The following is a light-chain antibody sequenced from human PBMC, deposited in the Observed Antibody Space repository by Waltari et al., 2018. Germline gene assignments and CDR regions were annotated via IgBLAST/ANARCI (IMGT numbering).Light chain of an antibody. V-gene: IGLV2-8*01. CDR3: CSYAGADSLL. J-gene: IGLJ3*02. CDR1: NNDVGAYQY. Sequence: QSALTQPPSASGSLGQSVTISCTGTNNDVGAYQYVSWYQQNPGKAPKLLIYDVTKSPSGVSDRFSGSKSGRTASLTVSGLQPEDEAIYSCCSYAGADSLLFGGGTKLTVL. CDR2: DVT.